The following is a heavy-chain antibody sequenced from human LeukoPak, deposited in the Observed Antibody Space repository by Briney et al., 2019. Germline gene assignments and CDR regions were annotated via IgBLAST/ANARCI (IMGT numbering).Heavy chain of an antibody. Sequence: GGSLRLSCAASGFTFSSYAMNWARQAPGKGLEWVSFLDNGGTTYYTDSVKGRFITSRDSSTNTLYFQMNSMRAEDTAAYNCARAVGQDFDYWGQGTLVTVSP. CDR3: ARAVGQDFDY. CDR1: GFTFSSYA. CDR2: LDNGGTT. V-gene: IGHV3-66*01. J-gene: IGHJ4*02.